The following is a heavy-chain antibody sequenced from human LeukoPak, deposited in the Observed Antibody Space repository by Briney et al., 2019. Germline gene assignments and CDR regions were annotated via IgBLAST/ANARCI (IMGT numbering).Heavy chain of an antibody. D-gene: IGHD3-3*02. CDR1: GGTFSSHA. J-gene: IGHJ6*03. CDR2: IIPIFGTA. Sequence: PRASVKVSCKASGGTFSSHAISWVRQAPGQGLEWMGGIIPIFGTANYAQKFQGRVTITTDESTSTAYMELSSLRSEDTAVYYCARAFDRLGYYYYMDVWGKGTTVTVSS. V-gene: IGHV1-69*05. CDR3: ARAFDRLGYYYYMDV.